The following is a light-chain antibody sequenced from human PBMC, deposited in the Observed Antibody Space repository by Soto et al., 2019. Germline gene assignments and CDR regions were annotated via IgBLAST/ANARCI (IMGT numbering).Light chain of an antibody. CDR3: QKYNSAPWT. Sequence: DIQMTQSPSSLSASVGDRVTITCRASQGSSNYLAWYQQQPGKVPKLLIYVASTLQSGVPSRFSGSGSGADFTLTISSLQAEDVATYYWQKYNSAPWTFGQGTKVEIK. CDR1: QGSSNY. V-gene: IGKV1-27*01. CDR2: VAS. J-gene: IGKJ1*01.